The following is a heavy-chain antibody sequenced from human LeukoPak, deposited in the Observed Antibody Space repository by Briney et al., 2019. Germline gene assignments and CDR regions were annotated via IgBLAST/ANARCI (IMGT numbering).Heavy chain of an antibody. D-gene: IGHD3-22*01. J-gene: IGHJ6*02. CDR2: INTGNGNT. CDR1: GYTFTTYA. CDR3: ARDWIVVANHYYYYGMDV. V-gene: IGHV1-3*04. Sequence: ASVKVSCKASGYTFTTYAMQWVRQAPGQRLEWMGWINTGNGNTKYSQKFQGRVTITRDTSASTAYMELSSLRSEDTAVYYCARDWIVVANHYYYYGMDVWGQGTTVTVSS.